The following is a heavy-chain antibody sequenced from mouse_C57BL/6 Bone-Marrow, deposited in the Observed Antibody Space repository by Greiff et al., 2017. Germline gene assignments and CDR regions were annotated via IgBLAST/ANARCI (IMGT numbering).Heavy chain of an antibody. CDR3: ARSGWSYAMDY. J-gene: IGHJ4*01. D-gene: IGHD2-3*01. V-gene: IGHV1-50*01. CDR1: GYTFTSYW. CDR2: IDPFDSYT. Sequence: QVQLQQPGAELVKPGASVKLSCKASGYTFTSYWMQWVKQRPGQGLEWIGEIDPFDSYTNYNQKFKGKATLTVDTSSSTAYMQLSSLTSEDSAVYYCARSGWSYAMDYWGQGTSVTVSS.